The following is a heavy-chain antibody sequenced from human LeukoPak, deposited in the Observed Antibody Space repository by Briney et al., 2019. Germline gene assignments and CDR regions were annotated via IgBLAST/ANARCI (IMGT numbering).Heavy chain of an antibody. Sequence: GASVKVSCKASGYTFTGCYMPWVRQAPGQGLEWMGWINPNSGGTNYAQKFQGRVTMTRDTSISTAYMELSRLRSDDTAVYYCARGVIVVVVAESWFDPWGQGTLVTVSS. J-gene: IGHJ5*02. CDR1: GYTFTGCY. CDR2: INPNSGGT. CDR3: ARGVIVVVVAESWFDP. V-gene: IGHV1-2*02. D-gene: IGHD2-15*01.